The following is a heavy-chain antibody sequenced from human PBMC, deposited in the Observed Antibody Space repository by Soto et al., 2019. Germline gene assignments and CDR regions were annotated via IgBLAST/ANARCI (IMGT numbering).Heavy chain of an antibody. CDR2: ISSDESDK. D-gene: IGHD6-25*01. V-gene: IGHV3-30*18. Sequence: QVPLVESGGGVVQPGRSLRLSCAASGFTFRSYVMHWVRQAPGKGPEWVALISSDESDKYYADSVRGRFTISIDNSKNTLYLEMNRLRSEDTAVYYCANHRGTHRNSWGPGTLVSVSS. CDR3: ANHRGTHRNS. J-gene: IGHJ4*02. CDR1: GFTFRSYV.